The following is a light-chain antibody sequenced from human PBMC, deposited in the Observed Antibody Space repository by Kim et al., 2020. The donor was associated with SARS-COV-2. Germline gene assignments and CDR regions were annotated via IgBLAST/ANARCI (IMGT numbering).Light chain of an antibody. CDR2: QDT. Sequence: SYELTQPPSVSVSTGQTARITCSGDKLGDKYACWYQQKPGQSPVLAIYQDTKRPSGIPERFSGSNSGNTATLTISGTRAMDEADYYCQAWDISTGGVFGGGTQLTVL. CDR1: KLGDKY. CDR3: QAWDISTGGV. V-gene: IGLV3-1*01. J-gene: IGLJ3*02.